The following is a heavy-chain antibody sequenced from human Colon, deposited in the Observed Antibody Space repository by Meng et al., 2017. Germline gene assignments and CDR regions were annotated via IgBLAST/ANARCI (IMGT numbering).Heavy chain of an antibody. CDR3: VKDLLWNSFDM. Sequence: GESLKISCATSGFGFSTNWMDWVRQDPGKGLVWVSRINPDGTTTNYAESVKGRFTIFRDYAKNTLFLQMNSLRAEDTAVYYCVKDLLWNSFDMWGQGTMVTVSS. V-gene: IGHV3-74*01. D-gene: IGHD2-21*01. CDR1: GFGFSTNW. J-gene: IGHJ3*02. CDR2: INPDGTTT.